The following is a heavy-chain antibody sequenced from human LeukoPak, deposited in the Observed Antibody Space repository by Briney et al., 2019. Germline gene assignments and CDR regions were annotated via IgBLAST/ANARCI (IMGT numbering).Heavy chain of an antibody. V-gene: IGHV3-21*01. CDR3: ARDGASSGSSSWYNGRDY. CDR1: GCTFSSYS. CDR2: ISSSSSYI. Sequence: GGPLRLSCAASGCTFSSYSMNWGRQAPGKGLELVSFISSSSSYIYYAGPVKGRFTISRDNAKNSLYLQMNSLRAEDTAVYYCARDGASSGSSSWYNGRDYWGQGTLVTVSS. J-gene: IGHJ4*02. D-gene: IGHD6-13*01.